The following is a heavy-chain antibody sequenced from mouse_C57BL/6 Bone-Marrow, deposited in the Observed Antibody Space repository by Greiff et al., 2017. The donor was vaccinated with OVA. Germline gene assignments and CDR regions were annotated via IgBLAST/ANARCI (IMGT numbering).Heavy chain of an antibody. V-gene: IGHV1-42*01. CDR1: GYSFTGYY. CDR3: ARGGTSPVAY. CDR2: INPSTGGT. D-gene: IGHD4-1*01. J-gene: IGHJ3*01. Sequence: EVKLMESGPELVKPGASVKISCKASGYSFTGYYMNWVKQSPEKSLEWIGEINPSTGGTNYNPKFKAKATLTVDKSSSTAYMQLKGLTSEDSAVYYCARGGTSPVAYWGQGTLVTVSA.